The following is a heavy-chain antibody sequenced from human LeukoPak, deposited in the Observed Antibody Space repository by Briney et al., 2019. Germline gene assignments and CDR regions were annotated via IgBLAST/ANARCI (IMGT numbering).Heavy chain of an antibody. CDR2: ISSSGSTI. CDR3: VIERAWDYGATFPLDY. CDR1: GFTFSDYY. Sequence: PGGSRRLSCAASGFTFSDYYMSWIRQAPGKGLEWVSYISSSGSTIYYADSVKGRFTISRDNAKNSLYLQMNSLRAEDTAVYYCVIERAWDYGATFPLDYWGQGTLVTVSS. J-gene: IGHJ4*02. D-gene: IGHD4-17*01. V-gene: IGHV3-11*04.